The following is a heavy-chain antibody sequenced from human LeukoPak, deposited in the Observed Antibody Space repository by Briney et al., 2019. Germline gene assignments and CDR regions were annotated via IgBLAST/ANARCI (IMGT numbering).Heavy chain of an antibody. CDR3: AREEGVGASWVY. CDR2: IIPILGIA. J-gene: IGHJ4*02. Sequence: SVKVSCKASGGTFSSYAISWVRQAPGLGLEWMGRIIPILGIANYAQKFQGRVTITADKSTSTAYMELSSLRSEDTAVYYCAREEGVGASWVYWGQGTLVTVSS. V-gene: IGHV1-69*04. D-gene: IGHD1-26*01. CDR1: GGTFSSYA.